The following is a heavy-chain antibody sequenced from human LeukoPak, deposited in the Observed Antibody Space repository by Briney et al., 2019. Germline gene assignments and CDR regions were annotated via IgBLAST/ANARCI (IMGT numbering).Heavy chain of an antibody. J-gene: IGHJ3*01. Sequence: GGSLRLSCAASGFTLTDQYMDWVRQAPGKGLEWIGRSRNKANSYSTEYAASAKDRFVISRDASGNLMYLQMYSLKIDDTAVYFCARDGGERGNSAFDVWGQGTEVTVSS. CDR1: GFTLTDQY. CDR2: SRNKANSYST. V-gene: IGHV3-72*01. D-gene: IGHD3-16*01. CDR3: ARDGGERGNSAFDV.